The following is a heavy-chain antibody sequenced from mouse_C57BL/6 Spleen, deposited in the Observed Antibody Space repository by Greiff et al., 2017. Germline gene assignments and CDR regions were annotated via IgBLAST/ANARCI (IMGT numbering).Heavy chain of an antibody. Sequence: VQVVESGAELVRPGTSVKMSCKASGYTFTNYWIGWAKQRPGHGLEWIGDIYPGGGYTNYNEKFKGKATLTADKSSSTAYMQFSSLTSEDSAIYYCARLGYYGNYPRYFDVWGTGTTVTVSA. CDR1: GYTFTNYW. CDR2: IYPGGGYT. D-gene: IGHD2-1*01. CDR3: ARLGYYGNYPRYFDV. J-gene: IGHJ1*03. V-gene: IGHV1-63*01.